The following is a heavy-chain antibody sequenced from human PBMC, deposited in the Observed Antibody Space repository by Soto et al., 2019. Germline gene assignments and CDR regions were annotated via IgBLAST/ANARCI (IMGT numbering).Heavy chain of an antibody. CDR2: IYHSGST. J-gene: IGHJ4*02. CDR3: ARRGLSYYDSSGYFDY. CDR1: VGSIISSNW. Sequence: SETLSLTCAFSVGSIISSNWCSWVRQPPGKGLEWIGEIYHSGSTNYNPSLKSRVTISVDKSKNQFSLKLSSVTAADTAVYYCARRGLSYYDSSGYFDYWGQGTLVTVSS. D-gene: IGHD3-22*01. V-gene: IGHV4-4*02.